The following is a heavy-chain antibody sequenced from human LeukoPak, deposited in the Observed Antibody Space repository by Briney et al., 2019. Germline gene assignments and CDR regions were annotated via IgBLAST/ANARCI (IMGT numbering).Heavy chain of an antibody. CDR3: ATGNPHIVVVPAATWDYHFDY. V-gene: IGHV1-24*01. J-gene: IGHJ4*02. CDR1: GYTLTELS. Sequence: ASVKVSCKVSGYTLTELSMHWVRQAPGKGLEWMGGFDPEDGETIYAQKFQGRVTMTEDTSTDTAYMELSSLRSEDTAVYYCATGNPHIVVVPAATWDYHFDYWGQGTLVTVSS. CDR2: FDPEDGET. D-gene: IGHD2-2*01.